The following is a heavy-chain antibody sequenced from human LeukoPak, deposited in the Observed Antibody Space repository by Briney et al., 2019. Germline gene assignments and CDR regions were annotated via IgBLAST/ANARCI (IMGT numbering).Heavy chain of an antibody. CDR2: ISNSSRTI. CDR3: AAEDTTGTTGGY. J-gene: IGHJ4*02. CDR1: GFTSSSDS. D-gene: IGHD1-1*01. Sequence: PGGSLRLSCAASGFTSSSDSLNWVRQAPGKGLEWVSYISNSSRTIYYADSAKGRFTISRDNANMSLYLQMNGLRAEYTAVYYCAAEDTTGTTGGYWGQGTLVTVSS. V-gene: IGHV3-48*04.